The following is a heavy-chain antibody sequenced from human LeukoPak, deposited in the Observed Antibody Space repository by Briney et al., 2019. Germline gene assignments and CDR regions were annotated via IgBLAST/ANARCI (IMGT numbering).Heavy chain of an antibody. J-gene: IGHJ2*01. CDR3: ARELVSSGTGYFDL. Sequence: GGSLRLSCEASGFTFGNFGMTWVRQAPGKGLQWVSGITGSTTWTYYAASVEGRFTVSRDNSQNTLHLQMNSLRADDTAVYYCARELVSSGTGYFDLWGRGTLVTVSS. CDR2: ITGSTTWT. CDR1: GFTFGNFG. V-gene: IGHV3-23*01. D-gene: IGHD3-10*02.